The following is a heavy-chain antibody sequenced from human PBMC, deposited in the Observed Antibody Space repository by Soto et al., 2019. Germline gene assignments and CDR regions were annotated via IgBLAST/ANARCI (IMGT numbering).Heavy chain of an antibody. V-gene: IGHV4-39*01. CDR3: ASPKIAFYNWFDP. Sequence: SETLSLTCTVSGGSISSSTYYWGWIRQPPGKGLEWIGSIYYSGSTYYNPSLKSRVTISVDTSKNQFSLKLSSVTAADTAVYYCASPKIAFYNWFDPWGQGTLVTVS. CDR1: GGSISSSTYY. CDR2: IYYSGST. D-gene: IGHD3-3*02. J-gene: IGHJ5*02.